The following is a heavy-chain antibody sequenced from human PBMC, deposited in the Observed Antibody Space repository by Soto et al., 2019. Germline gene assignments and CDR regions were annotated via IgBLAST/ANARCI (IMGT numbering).Heavy chain of an antibody. D-gene: IGHD3-22*01. Sequence: PSETLSLTCTVSGGSISSSSYYWGWIRQPPGKGLEWIGSIYYSGSTYYNPSLTSRVTISVDTSKNQFSLKLSSVTAADTAVYYCARRLYYDSSGFEGGGMDVWGQGTTVTVSS. CDR2: IYYSGST. CDR3: ARRLYYDSSGFEGGGMDV. CDR1: GGSISSSSYY. V-gene: IGHV4-39*01. J-gene: IGHJ6*02.